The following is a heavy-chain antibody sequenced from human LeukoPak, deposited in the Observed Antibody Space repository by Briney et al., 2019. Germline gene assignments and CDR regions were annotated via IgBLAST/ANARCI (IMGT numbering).Heavy chain of an antibody. Sequence: GSLRLSCAASGFTFSSYSMNWVRQAPGRGLEWVASINSSSTYIYYADSVKGRFTISRDNAKNSLYLQMNSLRAEDMAVYYCARVYSGSYCADYWGQGTLVTVSS. CDR3: ARVYSGSYCADY. J-gene: IGHJ4*02. CDR1: GFTFSSYS. CDR2: INSSSTYI. V-gene: IGHV3-21*01. D-gene: IGHD1-26*01.